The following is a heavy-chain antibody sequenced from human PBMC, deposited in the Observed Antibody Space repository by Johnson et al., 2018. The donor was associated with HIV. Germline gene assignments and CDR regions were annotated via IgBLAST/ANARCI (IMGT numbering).Heavy chain of an antibody. CDR2: ISYDGSNK. D-gene: IGHD5-24*01. V-gene: IGHV3-30-3*01. J-gene: IGHJ3*02. CDR1: GFTFSSYA. CDR3: ASHRLDGNTLRIDAFDI. Sequence: QVQLVESGGGVVQPGRSLRLSCAASGFTFSSYAMHWVRQAPGKGLEWVAVISYDGSNKYYADSVKGRFTISRDNAKNSLDLQMNSLRNDDTALYYCASHRLDGNTLRIDAFDIWGQGTMVTV.